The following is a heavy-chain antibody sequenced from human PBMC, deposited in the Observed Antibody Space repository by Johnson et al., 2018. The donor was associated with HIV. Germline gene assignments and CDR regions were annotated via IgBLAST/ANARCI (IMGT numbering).Heavy chain of an antibody. CDR2: LNWHGGTT. CDR3: ARSFDSSDYWKHAFDV. D-gene: IGHD3-22*01. J-gene: IGHJ3*01. CDR1: GFTFDDFG. Sequence: QLVESGGRVVRPGGSLRLSCAASGFTFDDFGMSWVRQAPGKGLEWVSGLNWHGGTTFYADAVKGRFTISRDNAKNSLYLQMNSLRVEDTALYYCARSFDSSDYWKHAFDVWGQGTMVTVSS. V-gene: IGHV3-20*04.